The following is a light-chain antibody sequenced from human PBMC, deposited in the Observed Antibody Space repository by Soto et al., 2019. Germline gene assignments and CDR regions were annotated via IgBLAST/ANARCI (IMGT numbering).Light chain of an antibody. J-gene: IGKJ5*01. CDR1: QGISSY. CDR2: AAS. CDR3: QQLKSYPIT. V-gene: IGKV1-9*01. Sequence: DIQLTQSPSFLSASEGDRVTITCRASQGISSYLAWYQQKPGKAPKLLIYAASTLQSGVPSRFSGSGSGTEFTLTISSLQPEDVATYYCQQLKSYPITFGQGTRLEIK.